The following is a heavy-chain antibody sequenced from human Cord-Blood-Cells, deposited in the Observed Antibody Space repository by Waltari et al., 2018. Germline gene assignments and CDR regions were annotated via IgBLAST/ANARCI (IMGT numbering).Heavy chain of an antibody. V-gene: IGHV1-69*06. J-gene: IGHJ3*02. Sequence: QVQLVQSGAEVKKPGSSVKVSCKDSGGTLSRYAISWLRQAPGQGLEWMGGTIPIFGTANYAQKFQGRVTITADKSTSTAYMELSSLRSEDTAVYYCAREGGYCTNGVCYTGAAFDIWGQGTMVTVSS. CDR2: TIPIFGTA. CDR1: GGTLSRYA. CDR3: AREGGYCTNGVCYTGAAFDI. D-gene: IGHD2-8*01.